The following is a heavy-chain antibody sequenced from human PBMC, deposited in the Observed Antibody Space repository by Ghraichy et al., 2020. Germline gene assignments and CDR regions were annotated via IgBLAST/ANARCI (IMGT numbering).Heavy chain of an antibody. CDR3: ARGRVGDYGLYFMRDDAFDS. Sequence: GGSLRLSCAASGFTFSSYSMNWVRQAPGKGLEWVSSISSSSSYIYYADSVKGRFTISRDNAKNSLYLQMNSLRAENTAVYYCARGRVGDYGLYFMRDDAFDSWGQGTMVTVSS. J-gene: IGHJ3*02. V-gene: IGHV3-21*01. D-gene: IGHD4-17*01. CDR1: GFTFSSYS. CDR2: ISSSSSYI.